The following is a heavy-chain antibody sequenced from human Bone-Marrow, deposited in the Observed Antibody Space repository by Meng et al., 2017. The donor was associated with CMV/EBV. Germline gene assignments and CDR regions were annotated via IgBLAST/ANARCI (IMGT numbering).Heavy chain of an antibody. Sequence: GESLKISCAASGFTFSSYAMHWVRQAPGKGLEWVAVISYDGSSKYYADSVKGRFTISRDNSKNTLYLQMNSLRAEDTAVYYCARDGIAAAAYWYFDLWGRGTRVTGSS. D-gene: IGHD6-13*01. J-gene: IGHJ2*01. CDR2: ISYDGSSK. CDR3: ARDGIAAAAYWYFDL. CDR1: GFTFSSYA. V-gene: IGHV3-30*04.